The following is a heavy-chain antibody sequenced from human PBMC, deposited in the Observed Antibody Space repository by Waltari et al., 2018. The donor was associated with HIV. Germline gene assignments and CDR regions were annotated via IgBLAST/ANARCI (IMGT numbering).Heavy chain of an antibody. D-gene: IGHD4-17*01. Sequence: VELQQGGAALFKPSETLSLSGAASGAPFSPYLRSWIRQPPGKGLECMGEINNSGSINFKPSLKSRLNISLDASKKQSSLHLTSVTAADTALYYCATRGDYGDLPKYFDLWGRGTLVTVSS. J-gene: IGHJ2*01. V-gene: IGHV4-34*02. CDR2: INNSGSI. CDR3: ATRGDYGDLPKYFDL. CDR1: GAPFSPYL.